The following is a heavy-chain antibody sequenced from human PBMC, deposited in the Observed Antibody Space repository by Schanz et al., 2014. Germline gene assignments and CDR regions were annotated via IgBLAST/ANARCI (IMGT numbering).Heavy chain of an antibody. CDR1: GLIFSNYV. Sequence: EVQLLESGGGLVQPGGSLKLSCAASGLIFSNYVMSWVRQAPGKGREWVSTIGTSGGTNYAESVKGRFTISRDNSKNTLYLQMNSLRAEDTAVYFCARKVVATIGGYYDNWGQGTLVIVSS. CDR2: IGTSGGT. V-gene: IGHV3-23*01. J-gene: IGHJ4*02. CDR3: ARKVVATIGGYYDN. D-gene: IGHD5-12*01.